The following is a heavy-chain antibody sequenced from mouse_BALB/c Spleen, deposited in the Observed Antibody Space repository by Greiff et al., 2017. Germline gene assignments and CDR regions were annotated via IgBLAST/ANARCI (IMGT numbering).Heavy chain of an antibody. D-gene: IGHD3-2*01. Sequence: EVQRVESGGGLVKPGGSLKLSCAASGFTFSSYTMSWVRQTPEKRLEWVATISSGGSYTYYPDSVKGRFTISRDNAKNTLYLQMSSLKSEDTAMYYCTRDLDSSGQYYFDYWGQGTTLTVSS. CDR3: TRDLDSSGQYYFDY. J-gene: IGHJ2*01. V-gene: IGHV5-6-4*01. CDR2: ISSGGSYT. CDR1: GFTFSSYT.